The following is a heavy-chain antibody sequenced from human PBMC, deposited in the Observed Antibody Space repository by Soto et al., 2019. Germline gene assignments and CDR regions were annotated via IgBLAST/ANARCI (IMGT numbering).Heavy chain of an antibody. D-gene: IGHD3-16*02. J-gene: IGHJ4*02. CDR1: GFTFSSYS. Sequence: EVQLVESGGGLVKPGGSLRLSCAASGFTFSSYSMNWVRQAPGKGLEWVSSTSSSSSYIYYADSVKGRFTISRDNAKNSLYLQMNSLRAEDTAVYYCTRDRSQRAFGGVIASYYFDYWGQGTLVTVSS. V-gene: IGHV3-21*01. CDR3: TRDRSQRAFGGVIASYYFDY. CDR2: TSSSSSYI.